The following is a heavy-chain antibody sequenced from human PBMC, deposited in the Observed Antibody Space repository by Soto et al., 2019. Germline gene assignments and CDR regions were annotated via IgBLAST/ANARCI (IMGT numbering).Heavy chain of an antibody. J-gene: IGHJ4*02. CDR2: SSWDGSST. D-gene: IGHD3-3*01. CDR3: AKDVSRDNFWSGYYDY. V-gene: IGHV3-43D*04. Sequence: EVQLVESGGVVVQPGGSLRLSCAASGFTFDDYAIHWVRQPPGQGLEWVSLSSWDGSSTHYADSVKGRFTISRDNSKNSLYLQMNSLRPEDTALYYCAKDVSRDNFWSGYYDYWGQGTLVTVSS. CDR1: GFTFDDYA.